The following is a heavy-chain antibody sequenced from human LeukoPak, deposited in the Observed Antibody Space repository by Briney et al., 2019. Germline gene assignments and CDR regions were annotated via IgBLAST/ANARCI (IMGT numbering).Heavy chain of an antibody. Sequence: SQTLSLTCTVSGGSISSGGYYWSWIRQHPGKGLEWIGYIYYSGSTYYNPSLKSRVTISVDTSKNQFSLKLSSVTAADTAVYYCARIVGSYYYYMDVWGKGTTVTVSS. CDR2: IYYSGST. V-gene: IGHV4-31*03. CDR3: ARIVGSYYYYMDV. D-gene: IGHD1-26*01. CDR1: GGSISSGGYY. J-gene: IGHJ6*03.